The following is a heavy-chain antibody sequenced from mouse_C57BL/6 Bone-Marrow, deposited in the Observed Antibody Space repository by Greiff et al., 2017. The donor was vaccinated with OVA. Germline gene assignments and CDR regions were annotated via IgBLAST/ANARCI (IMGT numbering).Heavy chain of an antibody. J-gene: IGHJ2*01. D-gene: IGHD1-1*01. Sequence: VQLQQSGAELVRPGASVKLSCTASGFNIKDDYMHWVKQRPEQGLEWIGWIDPENGDTEYASKFQGKATITADTSSNTAYLQLSSLTSEDTAVYYCTTYRYSFFAYWGQGTTLTVSS. V-gene: IGHV14-4*01. CDR3: TTYRYSFFAY. CDR2: IDPENGDT. CDR1: GFNIKDDY.